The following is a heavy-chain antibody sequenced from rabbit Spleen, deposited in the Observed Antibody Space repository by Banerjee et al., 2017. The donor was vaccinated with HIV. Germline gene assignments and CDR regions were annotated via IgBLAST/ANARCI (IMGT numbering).Heavy chain of an antibody. D-gene: IGHD1-1*01. J-gene: IGHJ4*01. CDR1: GFSFSSSYW. V-gene: IGHV1S45*01. CDR2: IDTNNGDT. Sequence: QEQLEESGGDLVKPEGSLTLTCTASGFSFSSSYWICWVRQAPGKGLEWIACIDTNNGDTDYANWPKGRFTISKTSSTTVTLQVTSLTAADTATYFCTRDDGSGHYIDGYFNLWGPGTLVTVS. CDR3: TRDDGSGHYIDGYFNL.